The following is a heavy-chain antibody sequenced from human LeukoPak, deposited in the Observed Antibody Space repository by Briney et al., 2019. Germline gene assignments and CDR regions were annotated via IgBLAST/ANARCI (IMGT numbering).Heavy chain of an antibody. CDR1: GYTFTSYG. Sequence: ASVNVSCKASGYTFTSYGISWVRQAPGHGLGWMGWISAYDGNTKYVQNLQGRVTMTTDTSTSTAHMELRSLRSDDTAAYYCARDRSVWGSYRETSADYWGQGTLVTVSS. V-gene: IGHV1-18*01. J-gene: IGHJ4*02. CDR2: ISAYDGNT. D-gene: IGHD3-16*02. CDR3: ARDRSVWGSYRETSADY.